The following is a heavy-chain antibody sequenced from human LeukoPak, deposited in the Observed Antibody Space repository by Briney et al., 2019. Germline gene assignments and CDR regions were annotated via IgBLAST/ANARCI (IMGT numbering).Heavy chain of an antibody. V-gene: IGHV3-23*01. J-gene: IGHJ4*02. Sequence: GGSLRLSCTASGFTFSTYDMSWVRQAPGKGLEWVSTVRVNGRSTYYADSVKGRFTISRDNSKNTLYLQMNSLRAEDTAVYYCAREGYSSSWAFDYWGQGTLVTVSS. D-gene: IGHD6-13*01. CDR1: GFTFSTYD. CDR3: AREGYSSSWAFDY. CDR2: VRVNGRST.